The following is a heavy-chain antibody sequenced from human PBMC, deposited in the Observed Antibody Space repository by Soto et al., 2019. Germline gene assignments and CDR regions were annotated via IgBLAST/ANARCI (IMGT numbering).Heavy chain of an antibody. CDR1: GFTFSSYS. CDR3: ASIAWQQPQTHYYYMDV. J-gene: IGHJ6*03. D-gene: IGHD6-13*01. CDR2: ISSSSSTI. Sequence: GGSLRLSCAASGFTFSSYSMNWVRQAPGKGLEWVSYISSSSSTIYYAASVKGRFTISRDNAKNSLYLQMNSLRAEDTAVYYCASIAWQQPQTHYYYMDVWGKGTTVTVSS. V-gene: IGHV3-48*01.